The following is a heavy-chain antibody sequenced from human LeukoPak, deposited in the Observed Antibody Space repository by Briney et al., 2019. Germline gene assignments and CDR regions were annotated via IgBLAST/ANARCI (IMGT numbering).Heavy chain of an antibody. Sequence: GGSLRLSCAASGFTFSSYAMSWVRQAPGKGLEWVSAISGSGGSTYYADSVKGRFTISRDNSKNTLYLQINSLRAEDTAVYYCANYYVWGSYRSYYFDYWGQGTLVTVSS. CDR3: ANYYVWGSYRSYYFDY. D-gene: IGHD3-16*02. CDR1: GFTFSSYA. CDR2: ISGSGGST. V-gene: IGHV3-23*01. J-gene: IGHJ4*02.